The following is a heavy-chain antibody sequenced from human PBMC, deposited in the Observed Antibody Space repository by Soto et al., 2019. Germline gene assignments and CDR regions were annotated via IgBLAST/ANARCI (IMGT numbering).Heavy chain of an antibody. CDR1: GYTFTSYG. CDR2: ISAYNGNT. Sequence: ASVKVSCKASGYTFTSYGISWVRQAPGQGLEWMGWISAYNGNTNYAQKLQGRVTMTRDTSTSTVYMELSSLRSEDTAVYYCASRHRDCSGGSCYSRTSNDAFDIWGQGTMVTVSS. J-gene: IGHJ3*02. V-gene: IGHV1-18*01. CDR3: ASRHRDCSGGSCYSRTSNDAFDI. D-gene: IGHD2-15*01.